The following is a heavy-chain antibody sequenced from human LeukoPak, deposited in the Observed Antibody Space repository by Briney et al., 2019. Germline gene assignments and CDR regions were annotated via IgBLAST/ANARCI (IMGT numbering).Heavy chain of an antibody. CDR1: GFTFSNYA. D-gene: IGHD2-2*02. CDR2: MSHDGINK. V-gene: IGHV3-30*04. Sequence: GRSLRLSCAASGFTFSNYAFHGVRQAPGKGLEWVAVMSHDGINKYYRDSVKGRFTISRDISKSTLYLQMNSLRAEDTAVYHCARGYCTTTSCYIDYWGQGSLVTVSS. CDR3: ARGYCTTTSCYIDY. J-gene: IGHJ4*02.